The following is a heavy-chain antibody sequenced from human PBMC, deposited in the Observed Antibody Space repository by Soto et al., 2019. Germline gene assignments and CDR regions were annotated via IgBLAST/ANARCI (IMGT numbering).Heavy chain of an antibody. D-gene: IGHD3-3*01. CDR1: GYTLTELS. J-gene: IGHJ5*02. CDR3: APDSLNIFWSGIAP. Sequence: ASVKVSCKVSGYTLTELSMHWVRQAPGKGLEWMGGFDPEDGETIYAQKFQGRVTMTEDTSKDTAYMELSSLTSEDTAVYYCAPDSLNIFWSGIAPWGQGTLVTVSS. CDR2: FDPEDGET. V-gene: IGHV1-24*01.